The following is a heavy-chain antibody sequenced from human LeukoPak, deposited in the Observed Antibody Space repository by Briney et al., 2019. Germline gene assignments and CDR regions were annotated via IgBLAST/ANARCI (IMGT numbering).Heavy chain of an antibody. D-gene: IGHD3-9*01. V-gene: IGHV4-30-4*01. CDR1: GGSISSGDYY. J-gene: IGHJ4*02. CDR2: IYYSGST. Sequence: PSQTLSLTCTVSGGSISSGDYYWSWIRQPPGKGLEWIGYIYYSGSTYYNPSLKSRVTISVDTSKNQFSLKLSSVTAADTAVYYCARLGEILTGGGATYYFDYWGQGTLVTVSS. CDR3: ARLGEILTGGGATYYFDY.